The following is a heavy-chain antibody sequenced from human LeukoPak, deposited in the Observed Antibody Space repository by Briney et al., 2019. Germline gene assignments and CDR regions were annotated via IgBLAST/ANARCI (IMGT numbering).Heavy chain of an antibody. V-gene: IGHV3-23*01. D-gene: IGHD6-6*01. Sequence: GGSLRLSCAASGFTFSSYAMSWVRQAPGKGLEGVSAISGSGGSTYYADSVKGRFTISRDNSKNTLYLQMNSLRAEDAAVYYYAAPGGSSSSPWFDPWGQGTLVTVSS. CDR2: ISGSGGST. J-gene: IGHJ5*02. CDR1: GFTFSSYA. CDR3: AAPGGSSSSPWFDP.